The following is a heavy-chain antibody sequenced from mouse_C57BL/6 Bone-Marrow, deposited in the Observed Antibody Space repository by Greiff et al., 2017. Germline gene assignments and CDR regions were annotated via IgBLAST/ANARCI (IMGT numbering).Heavy chain of an antibody. CDR3: ARRVLRAWFAY. CDR1: GYTFTSYT. Sequence: QVQLQQSGAELARPGASVKMSCKASGYTFTSYTMHWVKQRPGQGLEWIGYINPSSGYTKYNQKFKDKATLTADKSSSTAYMQLSSMTSEVSAVYYWARRVLRAWFAYWGQGTLVTVSA. V-gene: IGHV1-4*01. CDR2: INPSSGYT. J-gene: IGHJ3*01. D-gene: IGHD1-1*01.